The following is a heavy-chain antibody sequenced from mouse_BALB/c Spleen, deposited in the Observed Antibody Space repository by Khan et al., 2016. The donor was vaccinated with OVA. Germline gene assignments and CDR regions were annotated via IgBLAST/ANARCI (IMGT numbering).Heavy chain of an antibody. CDR1: GYTFTSYV. CDR3: APVSNYYVSFAY. D-gene: IGHD1-1*01. Sequence: VQLQQSGPELVKPGASVKMSCKASGYTFTSYVMHWVKQKPGRGLEWIGYIYPFNDDTKYNEKFKGKATLTSDKSSSTAYMELSSLTSEDSAVYYCAPVSNYYVSFAYWGQGTLVTVSA. CDR2: IYPFNDDT. V-gene: IGHV1S136*01. J-gene: IGHJ3*01.